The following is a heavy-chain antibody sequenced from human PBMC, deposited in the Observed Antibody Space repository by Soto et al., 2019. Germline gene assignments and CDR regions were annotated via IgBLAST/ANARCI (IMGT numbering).Heavy chain of an antibody. V-gene: IGHV1-69*01. J-gene: IGHJ4*02. D-gene: IGHD2-15*01. Sequence: QVQLVQSGAEVKKPGSSVKVSCKASGGTFSSYAISWVRQAPGQGLEWMGGIIPIFGTANYAQKFQGRVTITADESTSTAYMELSSLRSEDTAVYYCASSLGYCSGGSCYGEEGHWGQGTLDTVSS. CDR2: IIPIFGTA. CDR3: ASSLGYCSGGSCYGEEGH. CDR1: GGTFSSYA.